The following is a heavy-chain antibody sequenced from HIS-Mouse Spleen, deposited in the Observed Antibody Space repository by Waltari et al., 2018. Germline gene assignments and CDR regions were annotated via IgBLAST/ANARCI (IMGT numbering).Heavy chain of an antibody. J-gene: IGHJ3*02. CDR3: ARDANWGTDAFDI. Sequence: EVQLVESGGGLVQPGGSLRLSCAAAGFTCSSYWMSWVREAPGKGLEWVANIKQDGSEKYYVDSVKGRFTISRDNAKNSLYLQMNSLRAEDTAVYYCARDANWGTDAFDIWGQGTMVTVSS. D-gene: IGHD7-27*01. CDR1: GFTCSSYW. CDR2: IKQDGSEK. V-gene: IGHV3-7*01.